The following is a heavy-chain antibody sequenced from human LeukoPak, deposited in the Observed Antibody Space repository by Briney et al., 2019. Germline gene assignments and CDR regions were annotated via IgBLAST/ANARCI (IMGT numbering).Heavy chain of an antibody. CDR1: GYTLTGYY. D-gene: IGHD6-6*01. J-gene: IGHJ6*03. CDR2: INPNSGGT. V-gene: IGHV1-2*06. Sequence: ASVKVSCKASGYTLTGYYMHWVRQAPGQGLEWMGRINPNSGGTNYAQKFQGRVTMTRDTSISTAYMELSRLRSDDTAVYYCARGTYSSSTRSSMDVWGKGTTVTVSS. CDR3: ARGTYSSSTRSSMDV.